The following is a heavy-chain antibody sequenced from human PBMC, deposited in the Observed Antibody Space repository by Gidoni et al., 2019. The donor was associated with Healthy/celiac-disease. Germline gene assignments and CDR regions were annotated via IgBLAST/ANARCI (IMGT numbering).Heavy chain of an antibody. V-gene: IGHV4-39*01. CDR2: IYYSGST. Sequence: QLQLQESGPGLVKSSATLSLTCTVSGGSISSSSYYWGWIRQPPGKGLEWIGSIYYSGSTYYNPSLKSRVTISVDTSKNQFSLKLSSVTAADTAVYYCARRKSGWGDFDYWGQGTLVTVSS. CDR3: ARRKSGWGDFDY. D-gene: IGHD6-19*01. J-gene: IGHJ4*02. CDR1: GGSISSSSYY.